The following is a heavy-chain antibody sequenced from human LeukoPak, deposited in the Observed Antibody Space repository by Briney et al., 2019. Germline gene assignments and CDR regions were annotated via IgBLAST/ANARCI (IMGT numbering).Heavy chain of an antibody. CDR3: ARDPGDAFDI. CDR1: GFTFGSYS. CDR2: ISYDGYEK. Sequence: PGGSLRLSCAASGFTFGSYSMHWVRQAPGKGLEWVAVISYDGYEKNYGDPVKGRFTISRENFKSTLFLQMNSLRAEDTAVYYCARDPGDAFDIWGQGTTVTVSS. J-gene: IGHJ3*02. V-gene: IGHV3-30-3*01.